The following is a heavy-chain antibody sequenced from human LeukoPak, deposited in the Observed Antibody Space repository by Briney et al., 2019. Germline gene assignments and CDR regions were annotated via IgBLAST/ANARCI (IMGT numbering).Heavy chain of an antibody. D-gene: IGHD5-18*01. Sequence: ASVKVSCKASGYTFTGYYMHWVRQAPGQGLEWMGWINPNSGGTNYAQKFQGRVTMTRDTSISTAYMELSRLRSDGTAVYYCARDTAMVSGYYYGMDVWGQGTTVTVSS. V-gene: IGHV1-2*02. CDR1: GYTFTGYY. J-gene: IGHJ6*02. CDR2: INPNSGGT. CDR3: ARDTAMVSGYYYGMDV.